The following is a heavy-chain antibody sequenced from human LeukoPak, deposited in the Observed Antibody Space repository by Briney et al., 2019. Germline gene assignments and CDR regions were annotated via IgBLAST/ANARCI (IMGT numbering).Heavy chain of an antibody. V-gene: IGHV3-74*01. CDR2: INSDGSST. D-gene: IGHD2-2*01. CDR3: ARVLEPAEYAFDI. CDR1: GFTFSSYW. Sequence: PGGSLRLSCAASGFTFSSYWMHWVRQAPGKGLVWVSRINSDGSSTSYADSVKGRFTISRDNARNTLYLRMNSLRAEDTAVYYCARVLEPAEYAFDIWGQGTMVTVSS. J-gene: IGHJ3*02.